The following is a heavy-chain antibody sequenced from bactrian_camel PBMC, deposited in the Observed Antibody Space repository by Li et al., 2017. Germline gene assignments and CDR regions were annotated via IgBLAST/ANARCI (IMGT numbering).Heavy chain of an antibody. CDR2: TLTGSGIT. Sequence: HVQLVESGGDSVQAGGSLTLSCAKSGYTYSTNCMGWFRQAPGKEREGVAATLTGSGITFYGDSVKGRFTISEDKAKNTLYLQMNSLSPEDTAMYYCAAYPWRCPPPVGITWKHESYVYLGQGTQVTVS. D-gene: IGHD1*01. V-gene: IGHV3S1*01. J-gene: IGHJ4*01. CDR3: AAYPWRCPPPVGITWKHESYVY. CDR1: GYTYSTNC.